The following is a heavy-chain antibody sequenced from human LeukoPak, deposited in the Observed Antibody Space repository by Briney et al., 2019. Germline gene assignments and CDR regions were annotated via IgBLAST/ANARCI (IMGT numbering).Heavy chain of an antibody. Sequence: SVKVSCKASGGTFSSYTISWVRQAPGQGLEWTGRIIPILGIANYAQKFQGRVTITADKSTSTAYMELSSLRSEDTAVYYCARKVLGEWLLGEAFDIWGQGTMVTVSS. CDR1: GGTFSSYT. D-gene: IGHD3-3*01. J-gene: IGHJ3*02. V-gene: IGHV1-69*02. CDR2: IIPILGIA. CDR3: ARKVLGEWLLGEAFDI.